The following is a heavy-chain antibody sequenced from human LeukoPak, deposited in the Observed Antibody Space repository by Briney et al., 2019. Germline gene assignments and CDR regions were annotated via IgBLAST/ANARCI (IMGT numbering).Heavy chain of an antibody. Sequence: GGSLRLSCAASGFTFSSYAMRWVRQAPGKGLEWVSAISNSGGSTYYADSVKGRFTISRDNSKNTLYLQMNSLRAEDPAVYYCAKDGPRYYGMDVWGQGTTVTVSS. V-gene: IGHV3-23*01. CDR1: GFTFSSYA. J-gene: IGHJ6*02. CDR2: ISNSGGST. CDR3: AKDGPRYYGMDV.